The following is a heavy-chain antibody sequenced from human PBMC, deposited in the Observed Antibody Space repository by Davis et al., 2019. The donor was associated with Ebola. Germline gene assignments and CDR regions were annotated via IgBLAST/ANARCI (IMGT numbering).Heavy chain of an antibody. CDR2: ITHSGST. Sequence: MPSETLSLTCAVYGGSFSGYYWNWIRQPPGRGLEWIGEITHSGSTNYNPSLKSRVTISVDTSKNQFSLKLTSVTAADTAVYYCARGLVVVPAATYYFYYYMDVWGKGTTVTVSS. CDR1: GGSFSGYY. J-gene: IGHJ6*03. D-gene: IGHD2-2*01. V-gene: IGHV4-34*01. CDR3: ARGLVVVPAATYYFYYYMDV.